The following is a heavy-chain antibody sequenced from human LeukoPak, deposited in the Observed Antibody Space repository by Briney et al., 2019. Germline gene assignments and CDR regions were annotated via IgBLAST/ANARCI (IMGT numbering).Heavy chain of an antibody. J-gene: IGHJ6*02. Sequence: ASVKVSCKASGYTFIGYYMHWVRQAPAQGLEWMGWINPNSGGTNYAQKFQGRVTMTRDTSISTAYMELSRLRSDDTAVYYCARVIIGYYYYGMDVWGQGTTVTVSS. V-gene: IGHV1-2*02. CDR1: GYTFIGYY. D-gene: IGHD3-3*01. CDR2: INPNSGGT. CDR3: ARVIIGYYYYGMDV.